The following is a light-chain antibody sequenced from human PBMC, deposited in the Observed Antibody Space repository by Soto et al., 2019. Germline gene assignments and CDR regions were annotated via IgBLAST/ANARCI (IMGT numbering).Light chain of an antibody. J-gene: IGKJ1*01. V-gene: IGKV1-5*01. CDR1: QTISSW. CDR2: DAS. CDR3: HQYHNFPRT. Sequence: DIQMTHSPSTLSGSVLDRVTITFRASQTISSWLAWYQQKPGKAPKLLIYDASSLESRVPSRFSGSGSGTEFTLTVSSLQPDDFATYYCHQYHNFPRTFGQGTKVDIK.